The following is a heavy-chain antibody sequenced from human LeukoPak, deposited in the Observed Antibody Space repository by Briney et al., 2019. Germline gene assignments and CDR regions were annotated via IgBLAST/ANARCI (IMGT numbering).Heavy chain of an antibody. Sequence: GGFLRLSCAASGFTLSDYDMHWVRQAPGKGLEWVAVMSFDGSNKYYADSVKGRFTISRDNSKNTLYLQMNNLRAEDTAVYYCAKSSMVRAVIAYCFDYWGQGTLVTVSS. CDR2: MSFDGSNK. CDR3: AKSSMVRAVIAYCFDY. D-gene: IGHD3-10*01. V-gene: IGHV3-30*18. CDR1: GFTLSDYD. J-gene: IGHJ4*02.